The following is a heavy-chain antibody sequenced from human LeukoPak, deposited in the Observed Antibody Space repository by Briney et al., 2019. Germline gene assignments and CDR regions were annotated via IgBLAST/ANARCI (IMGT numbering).Heavy chain of an antibody. Sequence: ASVKVSCKASGYTFTSYGISWVRQAPGQGLEWMGCISAYNGNTNYAQKLQGRVTMTTDTSTSTAYMELRSLRSDDTAVCYCARDSLGGGYDILTGPDPWGQGTLVTVSS. D-gene: IGHD3-9*01. J-gene: IGHJ5*02. CDR1: GYTFTSYG. CDR3: ARDSLGGGYDILTGPDP. V-gene: IGHV1-18*01. CDR2: ISAYNGNT.